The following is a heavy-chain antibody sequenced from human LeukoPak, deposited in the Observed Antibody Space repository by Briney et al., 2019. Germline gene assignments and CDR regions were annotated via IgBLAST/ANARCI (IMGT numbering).Heavy chain of an antibody. V-gene: IGHV4-59*08. Sequence: SETLSLTCTVSGGFINGYYWSWVRQSPGKGLEWIGYIDYSGSTNYNPSLKGRVTISIAMSKNHLSLKLRSVTAAGTAVYYCATGRYYDNVWGSYRPSFDFWGQGTLATVSS. J-gene: IGHJ4*02. CDR2: IDYSGST. CDR1: GGFINGYY. D-gene: IGHD3-16*02. CDR3: ATGRYYDNVWGSYRPSFDF.